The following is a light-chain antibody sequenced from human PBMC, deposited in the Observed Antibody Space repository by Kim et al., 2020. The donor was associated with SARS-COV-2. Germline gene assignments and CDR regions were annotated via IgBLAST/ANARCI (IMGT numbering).Light chain of an antibody. J-gene: IGLJ2*01. CDR3: QAWDSSTVV. CDR2: QDT. Sequence: VAAGQTASITCSGDKLGDQYACWYQQRPGQSPVLVIFQDTKRPSGIPERFSGSNSGNTATLTISGTQAMDEAVYYCQAWDSSTVVFGGGTQLTVL. CDR1: KLGDQY. V-gene: IGLV3-1*01.